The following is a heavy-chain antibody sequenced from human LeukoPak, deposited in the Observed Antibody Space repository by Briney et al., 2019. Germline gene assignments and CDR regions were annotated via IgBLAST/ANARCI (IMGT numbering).Heavy chain of an antibody. V-gene: IGHV4-39*07. CDR3: ARGKWELISGANNAFDI. D-gene: IGHD2/OR15-2a*01. CDR2: IYYSGST. J-gene: IGHJ3*02. CDR1: GGSISSSSYY. Sequence: SETLSLTCTVSGGSISSSSYYWGWIRQPPGKGLEWIGSIYYSGSTYYNPSLKSRVTISVDTSKNQFSLKLSSVTAADTALYYCARGKWELISGANNAFDIWGQGTMVTVSS.